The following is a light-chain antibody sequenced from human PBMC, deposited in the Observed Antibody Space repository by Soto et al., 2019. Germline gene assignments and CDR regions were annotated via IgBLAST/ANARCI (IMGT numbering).Light chain of an antibody. CDR2: DDR. CDR1: NIGRKS. CDR3: SSYAGSNWV. V-gene: IGLV3-21*02. Sequence: SYELTQPPSVSVAPGQTARITCGGTNIGRKSVHWYQQKPGQAPVVVVYDDRDRPSGIPERFSGSNSGNTASLTVSGLQAEDEADYYCSSYAGSNWVFGGGTKLTVL. J-gene: IGLJ3*02.